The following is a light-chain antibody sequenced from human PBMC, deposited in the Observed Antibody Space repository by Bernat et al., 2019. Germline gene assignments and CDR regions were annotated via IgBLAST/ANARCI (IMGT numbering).Light chain of an antibody. CDR2: RDD. CDR1: KLGSKF. Sequence: SFELTQPPSVSVSPGQTASITCSGDKLGSKFTCWYQQKPGQSPVVVIYRDDKQPSGIPERFSGSHSGNTATLTISGAQAMDEANYYCQAWDSSVGVFGGGTKLTVL. V-gene: IGLV3-1*01. CDR3: QAWDSSVGV. J-gene: IGLJ2*01.